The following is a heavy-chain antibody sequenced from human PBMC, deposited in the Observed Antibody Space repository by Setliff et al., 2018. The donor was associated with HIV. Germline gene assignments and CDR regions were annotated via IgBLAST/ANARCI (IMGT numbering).Heavy chain of an antibody. V-gene: IGHV4-38-2*01. Sequence: SETLSLTCAVSGYSISSGYYWGWIRQPPGKGLEWIGSIYHSGSTYYNPSLKSRVTISVDTSKNQFSLKLSSVTAADTAVYYCPRYSTMIVVVKGYFDYWGQGTLVTVS. CDR2: IYHSGST. CDR3: PRYSTMIVVVKGYFDY. J-gene: IGHJ4*02. CDR1: GYSISSGYY. D-gene: IGHD3-22*01.